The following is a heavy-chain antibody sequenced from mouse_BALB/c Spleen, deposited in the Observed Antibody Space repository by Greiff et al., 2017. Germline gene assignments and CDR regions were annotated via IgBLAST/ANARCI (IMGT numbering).Heavy chain of an antibody. D-gene: IGHD2-2*01. V-gene: IGHV5-6-3*01. CDR3: ARGDGYDVNAMDY. CDR1: GFTFSSYG. CDR2: INSNGGST. J-gene: IGHJ4*01. Sequence: EVQGVESGGGLVQPGGSLKLSCAASGFTFSSYGMSWVRQTPDKRLELVATINSNGGSTYYPDSVKGRFTISRDNAKNTLYLQMSSLKSEDTAMYYCARGDGYDVNAMDYWGQGTSVTVSS.